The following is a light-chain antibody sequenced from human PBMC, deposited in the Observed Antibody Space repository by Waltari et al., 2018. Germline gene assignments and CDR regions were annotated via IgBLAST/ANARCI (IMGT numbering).Light chain of an antibody. CDR3: QQYNNWPPVT. Sequence: ETVMTQSPATLSVSPGERATLSCRASQSVSTSLAWYQQKPGQAPRLLIYDASTRVTGVPARFSGSGSGTDFTLSISRLQSEDFAVYFCQQYNNWPPVTFGQGTRLEIK. CDR2: DAS. J-gene: IGKJ5*01. CDR1: QSVSTS. V-gene: IGKV3-15*01.